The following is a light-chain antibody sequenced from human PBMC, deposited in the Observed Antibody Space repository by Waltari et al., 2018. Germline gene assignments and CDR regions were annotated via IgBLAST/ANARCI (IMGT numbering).Light chain of an antibody. V-gene: IGKV1-13*02. CDR3: QQGNSYPWT. CDR2: YAN. CDR1: QGISSY. J-gene: IGKJ1*01. Sequence: IQMSQSPSSLSASVGDRVTITCRASQGISSYLNWYQQKPGIAPKLLIYYANSLASGVPSRFSGSGSGTEFTLTISSLQPEDFATYYCQQGNSYPWTFGQGTKVEIK.